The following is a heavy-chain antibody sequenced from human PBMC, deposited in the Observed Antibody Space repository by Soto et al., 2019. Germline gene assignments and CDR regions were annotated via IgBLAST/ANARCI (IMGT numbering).Heavy chain of an antibody. D-gene: IGHD6-19*01. CDR2: IWYDGSNK. CDR1: GFSFSTYG. J-gene: IGHJ4*02. Sequence: QVQLVESGGGVVQPGRSQRLSCAASGFSFSTYGMHWVRQAPGKGLEWVADIWYDGSNKYYADSVKGRFTISRDNSKNTLYLQMNSLRAEDTAVYYCAREGGRGWGIDYWGQGTLVTVSS. CDR3: AREGGRGWGIDY. V-gene: IGHV3-33*01.